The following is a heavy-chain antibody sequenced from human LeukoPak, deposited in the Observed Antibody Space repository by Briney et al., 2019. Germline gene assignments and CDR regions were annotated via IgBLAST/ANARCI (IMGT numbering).Heavy chain of an antibody. V-gene: IGHV1-3*01. CDR2: INAGNANT. D-gene: IGHD3-9*01. Sequence: GASVKVSCKASGYTFTGYHMHWVRQAPGQRPEWMGWINAGNANTKYSQKFQGRVTITRDTSASTGYMELSSLSSEDTAVYYCARDQPPYYDILTGHQTYYYYGMDVWGQGTTVTVSS. J-gene: IGHJ6*02. CDR1: GYTFTGYH. CDR3: ARDQPPYYDILTGHQTYYYYGMDV.